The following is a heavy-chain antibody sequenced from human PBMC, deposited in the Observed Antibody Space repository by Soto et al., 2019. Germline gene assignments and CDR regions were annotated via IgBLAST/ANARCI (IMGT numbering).Heavy chain of an antibody. J-gene: IGHJ4*02. Sequence: QSTLKASGPTLVKPTQTLTLTCSFSGFSLRTSALGVGWIRQPPGKDLEWLELIYWDDDKRYSPSLETRLTITKDTAKNQGVLTMTNMDPVDTATYVCAHSIAPRLFDYWGQEILVTVSS. CDR1: GFSLRTSALG. CDR2: IYWDDDK. CDR3: AHSIAPRLFDY. D-gene: IGHD2-15*01. V-gene: IGHV2-5*02.